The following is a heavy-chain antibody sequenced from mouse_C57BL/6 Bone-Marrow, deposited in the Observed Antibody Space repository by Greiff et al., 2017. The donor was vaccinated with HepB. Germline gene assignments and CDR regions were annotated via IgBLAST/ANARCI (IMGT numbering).Heavy chain of an antibody. V-gene: IGHV1-66*01. CDR2: IYPGSGNT. J-gene: IGHJ4*01. CDR3: ASLYGSSYAMDY. CDR1: GYSFTSYY. D-gene: IGHD1-1*01. Sequence: QVQLQQSGPELVKPGASVKISCKASGYSFTSYYIHWVKQRPGQGLEWIGWIYPGSGNTKYNEKFKGKATLTADTSSSTAYMQRSSLTSEDSAVYYCASLYGSSYAMDYWGQGTSVTVSS.